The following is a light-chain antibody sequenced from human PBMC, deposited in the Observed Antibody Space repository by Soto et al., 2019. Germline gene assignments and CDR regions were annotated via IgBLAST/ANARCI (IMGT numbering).Light chain of an antibody. CDR2: KAS. J-gene: IGKJ2*01. Sequence: DIQMTQSPSTLSASGGDRVPITWRASQSINTWLAWYQQKPGKAPKLLIYKASSLGSGVPSRFSGSGSGTGFTLTISCLQPHDFAVYYYQQYSSHSSYTFGHGTKLEIK. CDR3: QQYSSHSSYT. V-gene: IGKV1-5*03. CDR1: QSINTW.